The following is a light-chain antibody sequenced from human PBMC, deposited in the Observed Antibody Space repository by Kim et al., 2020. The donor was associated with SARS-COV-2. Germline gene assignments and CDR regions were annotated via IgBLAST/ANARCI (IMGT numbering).Light chain of an antibody. CDR1: SRDVGGYNY. Sequence: GQSIHISCTGTSRDVGGYNYVSWYQQHPGKAPKLMIYDVSNRPSGVSNRFSGSKSGNTASLTISGLQAEDEADYYCSSYTSSSTRVFGGGTQLTVL. CDR3: SSYTSSSTRV. V-gene: IGLV2-14*03. J-gene: IGLJ2*01. CDR2: DVS.